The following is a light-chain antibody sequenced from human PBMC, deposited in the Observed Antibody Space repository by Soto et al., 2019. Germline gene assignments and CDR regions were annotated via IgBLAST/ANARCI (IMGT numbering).Light chain of an antibody. Sequence: EIVLTQSPATLSLSPGERATLSCRASQSVSSYLAWYQQKPGQAPRLLIYDASTRATGIPARFSGSGSGTDFTLTITSLEPEDFAVYYCQQYNDWPRTFGQGTKVDIK. V-gene: IGKV3-11*01. CDR3: QQYNDWPRT. CDR1: QSVSSY. CDR2: DAS. J-gene: IGKJ1*01.